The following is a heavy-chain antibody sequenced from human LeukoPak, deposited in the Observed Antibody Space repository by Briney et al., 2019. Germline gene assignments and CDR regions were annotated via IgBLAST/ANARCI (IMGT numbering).Heavy chain of an antibody. CDR2: IYYSGST. D-gene: IGHD3-3*01. CDR1: GGSISSGGYY. J-gene: IGHJ6*02. Sequence: PSETLSLTCTVSGGSISSGGYYWSWIRQHPGKGLEWIGYIYYSGSTYYNPSLKSRVTISVDTSKNQFSLKLSSVTAADTAVYYCAGGGRITIFGVAAYQGYYYGMDVWGQGTTVTVSS. V-gene: IGHV4-31*03. CDR3: AGGGRITIFGVAAYQGYYYGMDV.